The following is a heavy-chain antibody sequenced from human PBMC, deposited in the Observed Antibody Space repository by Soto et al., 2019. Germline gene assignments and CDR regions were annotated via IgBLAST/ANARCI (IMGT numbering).Heavy chain of an antibody. Sequence: SETLSLTCTVSGGSVSGNSYSWGWIRQSPGKGLEWIGTIYSTDNTYYNPSLKSRVTISIDRSKNQFSLKLSSVTAADTAVYYCARVPDYWGQGILVTVSS. CDR1: GGSVSGNSYS. V-gene: IGHV4-39*07. D-gene: IGHD2-2*01. CDR3: ARVPDY. CDR2: IYSTDNT. J-gene: IGHJ4*02.